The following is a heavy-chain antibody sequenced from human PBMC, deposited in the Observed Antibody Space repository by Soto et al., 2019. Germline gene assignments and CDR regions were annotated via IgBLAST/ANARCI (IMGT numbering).Heavy chain of an antibody. CDR3: AKVGAVAGTNWYFDL. CDR1: GFTFSSYG. J-gene: IGHJ2*01. CDR2: ISYDGNNK. V-gene: IGHV3-30*18. Sequence: QVQLVESGGGVVQPGRSLRLSCAASGFTFSSYGMHWVRQAPGKGLEWVAVISYDGNNKYYADSVKGRFTISRDNSKNTLYLQRSSLRAEDTAVYYCAKVGAVAGTNWYFDLWGRGTLVTVSS. D-gene: IGHD6-19*01.